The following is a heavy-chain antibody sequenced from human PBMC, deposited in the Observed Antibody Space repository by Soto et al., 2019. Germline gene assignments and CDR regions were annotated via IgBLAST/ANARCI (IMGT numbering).Heavy chain of an antibody. J-gene: IGHJ3*02. CDR1: GGSVSSGSYY. V-gene: IGHV4-61*01. CDR2: IYYSGST. CDR3: ARGHDAFEI. Sequence: SETLSLTCTVSGGSVSSGSYYWSWIRQPPGKGLEWIGYIYYSGSTNYNPSPKSRVTISVDTSKNQFSLKLSAVTAADTAVYYCARGHDAFEIWGQGTMVTVSS.